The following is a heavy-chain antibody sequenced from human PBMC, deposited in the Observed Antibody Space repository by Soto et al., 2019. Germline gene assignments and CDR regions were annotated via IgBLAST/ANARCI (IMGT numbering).Heavy chain of an antibody. V-gene: IGHV4-31*03. Sequence: SETLSLTCTVSGGSISSGGYYWSWIRQHPGKGLEWIGYIYYSGSTYYNPSLKSRVTISVDTSKNQFSLKLSSVTAADTAVYYCARDAYSSNAGYYFDYWGQGTLVTVSS. J-gene: IGHJ4*02. CDR1: GGSISSGGYY. CDR3: ARDAYSSNAGYYFDY. CDR2: IYYSGST. D-gene: IGHD6-13*01.